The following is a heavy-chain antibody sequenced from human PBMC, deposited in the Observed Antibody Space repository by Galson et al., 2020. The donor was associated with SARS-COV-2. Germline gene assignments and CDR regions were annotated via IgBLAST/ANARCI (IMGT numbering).Heavy chain of an antibody. CDR3: ARAWCDTGSSGLDY. Sequence: ASVKVSCKTSGYTFTSYHVHWVRQAPGQGLEWVGLITPRDDITAYAQRFQGRVTMTRDTFTSTVYMELSSLIPEDMAVDYCARAWCDTGSSGLDYWGQGTLVTVSS. J-gene: IGHJ4*02. V-gene: IGHV1-46*01. CDR2: ITPRDDIT. D-gene: IGHD2-8*02. CDR1: GYTFTSYH.